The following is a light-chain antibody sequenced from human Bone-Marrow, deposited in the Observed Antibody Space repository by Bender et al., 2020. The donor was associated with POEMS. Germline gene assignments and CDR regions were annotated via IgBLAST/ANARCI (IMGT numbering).Light chain of an antibody. Sequence: VLTQPPSVSVAPGKTAKITCGGSNIGSKSVHWYQQRSGQAPVLVIYSDRDRPSGIPERFSGSNSGNTATLTISRVEGGDEADYFCQVWDSTRDHPVFGGGTKLTVL. CDR2: SDR. CDR1: NIGSKS. CDR3: QVWDSTRDHPV. J-gene: IGLJ2*01. V-gene: IGLV3-21*04.